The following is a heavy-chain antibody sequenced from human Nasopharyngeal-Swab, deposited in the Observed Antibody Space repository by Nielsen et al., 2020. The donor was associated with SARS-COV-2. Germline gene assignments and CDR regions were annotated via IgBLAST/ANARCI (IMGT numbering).Heavy chain of an antibody. D-gene: IGHD2-8*01. Sequence: ETLSLTCAASGFTFSSYWMSWVRQAPGKGLEWVANIKQDGSEKYYVDSVKGRFTISRDNAKNSLYLQMNSLRAEDTAVYYCARDAGHIVLMVNAIHDYYYMDVWGKGTTVTVSS. V-gene: IGHV3-7*01. CDR1: GFTFSSYW. CDR2: IKQDGSEK. CDR3: ARDAGHIVLMVNAIHDYYYMDV. J-gene: IGHJ6*03.